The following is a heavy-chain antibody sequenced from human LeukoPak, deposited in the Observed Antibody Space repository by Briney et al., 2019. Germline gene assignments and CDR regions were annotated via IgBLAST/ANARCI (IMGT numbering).Heavy chain of an antibody. Sequence: GGSLRLSCAASGFTFSSYAMHWVRQAPGKGLEWVAVISYDGSNKYYADSVKGRFTISRDNSKNTLYLQMNSLRAEDTAVYYCAKDRGMVAATSSYFDYWGQGTLVTVSS. V-gene: IGHV3-30*04. D-gene: IGHD2-15*01. CDR2: ISYDGSNK. CDR3: AKDRGMVAATSSYFDY. J-gene: IGHJ4*02. CDR1: GFTFSSYA.